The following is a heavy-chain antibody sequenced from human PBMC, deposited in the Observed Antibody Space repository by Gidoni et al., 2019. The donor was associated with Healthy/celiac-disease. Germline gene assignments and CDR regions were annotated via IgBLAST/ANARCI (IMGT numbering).Heavy chain of an antibody. CDR3: AKDSWSWGYYYYGMDV. Sequence: EVQLLESGGGLVQPGGSLRLSCAASGSTFSSDAMSWVRQAPGKGLEWVSAISGSGGSTYYADSVKGRFTISRDNSKNTLYLQMNSVRAEDTAVYYCAKDSWSWGYYYYGMDVWGQGTTVTVSS. CDR1: GSTFSSDA. D-gene: IGHD1-26*01. CDR2: ISGSGGST. J-gene: IGHJ6*02. V-gene: IGHV3-23*01.